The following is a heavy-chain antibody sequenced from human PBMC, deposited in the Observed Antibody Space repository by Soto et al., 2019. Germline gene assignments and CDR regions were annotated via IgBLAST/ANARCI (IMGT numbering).Heavy chain of an antibody. CDR3: ARDQGITTFGVYSMYYYGMDV. D-gene: IGHD3-3*01. V-gene: IGHV1-18*01. CDR2: ISTDNGNT. J-gene: IGHJ6*02. Sequence: GASVKVCCKASGYTFTNSGINWVRQAPGQGLEWMGWISTDNGNTNYAQHLQGRVSMTTDTSTSTAYMDLRSLRSDDTAVYYCARDQGITTFGVYSMYYYGMDVWGQGTTVTVSS. CDR1: GYTFTNSG.